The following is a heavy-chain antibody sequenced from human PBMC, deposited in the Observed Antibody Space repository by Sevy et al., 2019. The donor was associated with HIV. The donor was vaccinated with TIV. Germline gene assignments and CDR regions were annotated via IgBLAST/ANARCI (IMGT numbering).Heavy chain of an antibody. CDR1: GYIFTDYY. CDR3: ARLTTQPTSDLYGLDV. V-gene: IGHV1-2*02. CDR2: NNSDSGVT. D-gene: IGHD4-17*01. Sequence: ASVKVSCKASGYIFTDYYIHWVRQAPGQGLEWMAWNNSDSGVTNYAQRFQGEVTVTRDPSLSPVNLELTNLKSNDTAIYYCARLTTQPTSDLYGLDVWGQGTTVTVSS. J-gene: IGHJ6*02.